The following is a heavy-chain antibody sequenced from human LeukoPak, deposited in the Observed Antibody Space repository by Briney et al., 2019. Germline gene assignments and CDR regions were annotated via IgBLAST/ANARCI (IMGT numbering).Heavy chain of an antibody. Sequence: SETLSLTCAVYGGSFSGYYWSWIRQPPGKGLEWIGEINHSGSTNYNPSLRSRVTISVDTSKNQFSLKLSSVTAADTAVYYCARMNLIRITTHWGQGTLVTVSS. CDR1: GGSFSGYY. CDR3: ARMNLIRITTH. V-gene: IGHV4-34*01. J-gene: IGHJ4*02. CDR2: INHSGST. D-gene: IGHD3-3*01.